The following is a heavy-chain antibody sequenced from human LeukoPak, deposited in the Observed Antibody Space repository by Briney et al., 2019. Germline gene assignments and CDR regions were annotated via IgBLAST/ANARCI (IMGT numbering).Heavy chain of an antibody. D-gene: IGHD3-10*02. Sequence: GGSLRLSCAASGFTFSNSWMHWVRQAPGKGRVWVSIIKSDGSTIYADSVKGRFTISTDNAKNSLYLQMTSLKAEDTAVYYCAELGITMIGGVWGKGTTVTISS. CDR3: AELGITMIGGV. CDR1: GFTFSNSW. J-gene: IGHJ6*04. V-gene: IGHV3-74*01. CDR2: IKSDGST.